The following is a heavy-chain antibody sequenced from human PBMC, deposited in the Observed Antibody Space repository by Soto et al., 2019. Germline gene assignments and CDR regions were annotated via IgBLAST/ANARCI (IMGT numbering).Heavy chain of an antibody. V-gene: IGHV1-69*01. J-gene: IGHJ4*02. CDR2: ITPTLNIA. Sequence: QLQLVQSGAEVREPGSSVNVSCKASGGTFSSYTVIWVLQAPGQGLEWMGGITPTLNIAKYAEKFQGRVTITADESTSTVNMHLSSLRSEDTAVYFCARGYYSGSNPSSFDYWGQGTLVAVAS. CDR1: GGTFSSYT. CDR3: ARGYYSGSNPSSFDY. D-gene: IGHD1-26*01.